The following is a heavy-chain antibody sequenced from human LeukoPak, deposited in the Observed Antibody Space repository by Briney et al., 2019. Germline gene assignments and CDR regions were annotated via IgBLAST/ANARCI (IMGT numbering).Heavy chain of an antibody. V-gene: IGHV2-5*02. CDR2: IFWDDHT. Sequence: SAPTLVEPTQTLTLTCTFSGFSLSSRGVAVGWIRQPPGRALEWLALIFWDDHTRYRPSLRSRVTTTKGTSYNQVVLTMTNLDPVDTATYHCARYNDASYFDYWGQGTVVTV. CDR1: GFSLSSRGVA. D-gene: IGHD3-10*01. CDR3: ARYNDASYFDY. J-gene: IGHJ4*02.